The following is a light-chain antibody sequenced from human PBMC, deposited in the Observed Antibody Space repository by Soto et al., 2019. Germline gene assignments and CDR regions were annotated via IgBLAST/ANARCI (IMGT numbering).Light chain of an antibody. CDR3: QQYGSSPWT. CDR2: GSS. V-gene: IGKV3D-15*02. J-gene: IGKJ1*01. CDR1: QSVSGK. Sequence: EIVMTQSPATLSVSPGETATLSCRASQSVSGKLAWFQQKPGQAPRLLISGSSTRATGIPARFSGSGSGTEFTLTINRLEPEDFVIYYCQQYGSSPWTFGQGTKVDIK.